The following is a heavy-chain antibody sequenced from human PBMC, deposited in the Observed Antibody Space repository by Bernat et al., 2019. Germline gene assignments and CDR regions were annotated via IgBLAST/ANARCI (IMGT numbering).Heavy chain of an antibody. J-gene: IGHJ4*02. Sequence: EVQLVESGGGLVQPGGSLRLSCEASGFTFSTYAMSWVRQAPGKGLEWVSGINAGGGGTYYADSVKCRFTISRDNSKNTVDLQMDSLRAEDTALYYCGKDAEVCSGSTCYRPSNYWGQGTLVTVSA. CDR3: GKDAEVCSGSTCYRPSNY. CDR2: INAGGGGT. V-gene: IGHV3-23*04. CDR1: GFTFSTYA. D-gene: IGHD2-15*01.